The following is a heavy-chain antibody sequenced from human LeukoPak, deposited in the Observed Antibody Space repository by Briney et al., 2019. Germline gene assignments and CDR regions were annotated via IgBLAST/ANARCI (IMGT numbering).Heavy chain of an antibody. CDR2: INHSGST. J-gene: IGHJ4*02. CDR3: ARAGGASYYYDSSGYYHFDY. Sequence: PSETLSLTCAVYGGSFSGYYWSWIRQPPGKGLEWIGEINHSGSTNYNPSLKSRVTIPVDTSKNQFSLKLSSVTAADTAVYYCARAGGASYYYDSSGYYHFDYWGQGTLVTVSS. CDR1: GGSFSGYY. V-gene: IGHV4-34*01. D-gene: IGHD3-22*01.